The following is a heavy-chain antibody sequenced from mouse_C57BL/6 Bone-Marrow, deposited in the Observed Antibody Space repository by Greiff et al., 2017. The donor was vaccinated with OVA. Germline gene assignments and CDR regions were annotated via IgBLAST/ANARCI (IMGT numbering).Heavy chain of an antibody. J-gene: IGHJ2*01. CDR3: ARATSTTPYYFDY. CDR1: GFTFSDYG. CDR2: ISNLAYSI. V-gene: IGHV5-15*01. D-gene: IGHD1-1*01. Sequence: EVQLVESGGGLVQPGGSLKLSCAASGFTFSDYGMAWVRQAPRKGPEWVAFISNLAYSIYYADTVTGRFTISRENAKNTLYLEMSSLRSEDTAMYYCARATSTTPYYFDYWGQGTTLTVSS.